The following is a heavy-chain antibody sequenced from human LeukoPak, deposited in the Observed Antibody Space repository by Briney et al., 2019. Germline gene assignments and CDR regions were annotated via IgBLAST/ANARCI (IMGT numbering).Heavy chain of an antibody. J-gene: IGHJ4*02. CDR2: IIPNCGGA. Sequence: GASVKVSCKASGYTFTSYYMHWVRQAPGQGLEWMGGIIPNCGGANYAQKFQGRVTMTRDKSISTAYMELSRLRSDDTAVYYFARCGYDFLCDCWGQGTLVTVSS. CDR1: GYTFTSYY. V-gene: IGHV1-2*02. CDR3: ARCGYDFLCDC. D-gene: IGHD5-12*01.